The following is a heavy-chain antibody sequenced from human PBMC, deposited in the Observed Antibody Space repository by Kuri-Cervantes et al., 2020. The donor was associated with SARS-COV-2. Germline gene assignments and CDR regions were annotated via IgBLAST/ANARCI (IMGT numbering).Heavy chain of an antibody. J-gene: IGHJ3*02. V-gene: IGHV4-4*02. CDR3: ARESTYTFDI. CDR2: IFHDGST. CDR1: GGAINTYNW. D-gene: IGHD2-2*02. Sequence: GVLRLSCVVSGGAINTYNWWTWVRQPPGKGLQWIGEIFHDGSTKFNPSLSLRGRVTMSLDKSKNHFSLNLTSVTAADTAVYYCARESTYTFDIWGQGTLVTVSS.